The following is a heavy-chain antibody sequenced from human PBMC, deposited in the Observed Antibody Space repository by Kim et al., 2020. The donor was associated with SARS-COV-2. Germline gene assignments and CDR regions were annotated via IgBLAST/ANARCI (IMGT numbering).Heavy chain of an antibody. V-gene: IGHV3-21*01. J-gene: IGHJ4*02. CDR2: IGTVSSNI. D-gene: IGHD3-10*01. CDR1: GFSLSGYS. CDR3: ETYVRRGVDC. Sequence: GGSLRLSCAASGFSLSGYSMSWVRQAPGKGLEWVSSIGTVSSNIYYADSVKGRFTISRDSDKNSLYLQMNSLRAEDTAVYYCETYVRRGVDCWGQG.